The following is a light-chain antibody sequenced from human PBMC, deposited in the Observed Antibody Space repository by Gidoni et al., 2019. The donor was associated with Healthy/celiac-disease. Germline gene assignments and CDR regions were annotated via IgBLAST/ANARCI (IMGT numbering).Light chain of an antibody. CDR1: QSVSSSY. J-gene: IGKJ2*01. CDR3: QQYGSSPPYT. CDR2: GAS. Sequence: EIVLTQSPGTLSLSPGERATLSCRASQSVSSSYFAWYQQKPGQAPRLLIYGASRSATGIPDRFSGSGSGTDFTLTISRLEPEDFAVYYCQQYGSSPPYTFGQGTKLEIK. V-gene: IGKV3-20*01.